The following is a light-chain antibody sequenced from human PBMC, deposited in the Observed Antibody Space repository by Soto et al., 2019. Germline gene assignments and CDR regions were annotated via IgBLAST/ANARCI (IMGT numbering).Light chain of an antibody. CDR1: QSVSSN. CDR3: QQYKNWPPYT. Sequence: EIVMTQSPATLSVSPGERATLSCRASQSVSSNLAWYQQKPGQAPRLLIYGASTRATGIPARFSGSGSGTEFTLTISSLQSEDFAVHYCQQYKNWPPYTFGQGTKLEIK. J-gene: IGKJ2*01. V-gene: IGKV3-15*01. CDR2: GAS.